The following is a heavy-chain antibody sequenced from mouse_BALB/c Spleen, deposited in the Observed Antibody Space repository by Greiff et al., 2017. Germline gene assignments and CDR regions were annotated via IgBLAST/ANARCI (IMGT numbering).Heavy chain of an antibody. CDR1: GFTFSNYW. Sequence: VQLQESGGGLVQPGGSMKLSCVASGFTFSNYWMNWVRQSPEKGLEWVAEIRLKSNNYATHYAESVKGRFTISRDDSKSSVYLQMNNLRAEDTGIYYCTGDGNDDWYFDVWGEGTTVTVSS. V-gene: IGHV6-6*02. J-gene: IGHJ1*01. CDR2: IRLKSNNYAT. CDR3: TGDGNDDWYFDV. D-gene: IGHD2-2*01.